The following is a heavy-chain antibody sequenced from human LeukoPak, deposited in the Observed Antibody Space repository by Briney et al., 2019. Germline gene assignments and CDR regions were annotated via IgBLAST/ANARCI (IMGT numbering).Heavy chain of an antibody. CDR1: GFTVSSNY. Sequence: GGSLRLSCAASGFTVSSNYMSWVRQAPGKGLEWVSVIYSGGSTYYADSVKGRFTISRDNAKNSLYLRMNSLRAEDTAVYYCASGINDYVWGSYFDYWGQGTLVTVSS. J-gene: IGHJ4*02. D-gene: IGHD3-16*01. CDR3: ASGINDYVWGSYFDY. V-gene: IGHV3-66*01. CDR2: IYSGGST.